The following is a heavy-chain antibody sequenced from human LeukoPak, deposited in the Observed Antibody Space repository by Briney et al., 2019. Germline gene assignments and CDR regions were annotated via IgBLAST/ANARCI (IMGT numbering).Heavy chain of an antibody. CDR2: MNPNSGNT. Sequence: GASVKVSCKASGYTFTSYDINWVRQATGQGLEWMGWMNPNSGNTGYAQKFQGRVTMTRNTSISTAYMELSSLRSEDTAVYYCARGARRCTNGVCYYWFDPWGQGTLVTVSS. CDR1: GYTFTSYD. V-gene: IGHV1-8*01. J-gene: IGHJ5*02. CDR3: ARGARRCTNGVCYYWFDP. D-gene: IGHD2-8*01.